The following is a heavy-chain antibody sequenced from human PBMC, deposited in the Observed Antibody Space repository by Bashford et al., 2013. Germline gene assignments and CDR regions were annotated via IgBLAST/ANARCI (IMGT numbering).Heavy chain of an antibody. J-gene: IGHJ6*02. CDR2: IYYSGST. Sequence: SSETLSLTCTVSGGSISSYYWSWIRQPPGKGLEWIGYIYYSGSTNYNPSLKSRVTISVDTSKNQFSLKLTSVTAADTAVYYCARGPFGDYSYYGMDVWGQGTTVTVSS. CDR3: ARGPFGDYSYYGMDV. V-gene: IGHV4-59*01. D-gene: IGHD3-10*01. CDR1: GGSISSYY.